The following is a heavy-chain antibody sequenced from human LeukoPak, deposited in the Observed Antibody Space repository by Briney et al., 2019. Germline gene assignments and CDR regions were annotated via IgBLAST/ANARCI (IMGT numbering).Heavy chain of an antibody. CDR2: INPNTGGT. Sequence: ASVKVSCKASGYTFTDYYMHWVRQAPGQGLEWMGRINPNTGGTNYAQKFQGRVTMTRDTPISTAYMELNRLRSDDTAVYYCASLGPDSSGYFMVDYWGQGTLVTVSP. D-gene: IGHD3-22*01. J-gene: IGHJ4*02. V-gene: IGHV1-2*06. CDR1: GYTFTDYY. CDR3: ASLGPDSSGYFMVDY.